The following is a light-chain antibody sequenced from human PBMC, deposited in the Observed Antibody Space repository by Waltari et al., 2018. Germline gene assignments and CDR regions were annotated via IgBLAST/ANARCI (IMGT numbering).Light chain of an antibody. CDR1: SIRRYY. J-gene: IGLJ1*01. V-gene: IGLV3-19*01. Sequence: SSELTQDPAVSVALGQTVRITCQGDSIRRYYASWYQQKPGKAPVLVIYGKNNRPSGIPDRFSGSSSGNTASLTITGAQAEDEADYYCNSRDSSGNRYVFGTGTKVTVL. CDR2: GKN. CDR3: NSRDSSGNRYV.